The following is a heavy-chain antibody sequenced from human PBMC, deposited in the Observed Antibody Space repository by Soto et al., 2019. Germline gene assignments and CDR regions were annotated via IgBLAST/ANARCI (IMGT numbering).Heavy chain of an antibody. CDR3: ASGLMVRGVIISRRYNWFDP. V-gene: IGHV4-39*01. Sequence: QLQLQESGPGLVKPSETLSLTCTVSGGSISSSSYYWGWIRQPPGKGLEGIGSIYYSGSTYYNPSLKSRVTISVDTSKNQFSLKLSSVTAADTAVYYCASGLMVRGVIISRRYNWFDPWGQGTLVTVSS. D-gene: IGHD3-10*01. J-gene: IGHJ5*02. CDR1: GGSISSSSYY. CDR2: IYYSGST.